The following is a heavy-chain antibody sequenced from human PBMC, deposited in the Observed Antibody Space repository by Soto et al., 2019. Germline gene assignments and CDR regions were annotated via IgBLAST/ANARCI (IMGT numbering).Heavy chain of an antibody. D-gene: IGHD6-13*01. CDR1: GYIFINYG. V-gene: IGHV1-18*01. J-gene: IGHJ5*02. CDR3: AVLQQQLFPAPTNNWFDP. Sequence: ASVKVSCKASGYIFINYGISWVRQAPGQGLEWMGWISAYNGHTSYAQRVQGRVTMTTDTSTDTAYMELSSLRSEDTAVYYCAVLQQQLFPAPTNNWFDPWGQGTLVTVSS. CDR2: ISAYNGHT.